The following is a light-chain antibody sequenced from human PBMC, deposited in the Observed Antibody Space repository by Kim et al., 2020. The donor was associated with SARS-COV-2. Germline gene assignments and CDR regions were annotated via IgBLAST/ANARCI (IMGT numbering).Light chain of an antibody. CDR3: QQYIRFPYT. V-gene: IGKV1-5*03. CDR2: LAS. Sequence: GSVGDRVTITCRASQNIGTFLAWYQQKPGKAPRLLIYLASTLESGVPSRFSGSGSGTEFTLTINSLQPDDFATYYCQQYIRFPYTFGQGTNVDIK. J-gene: IGKJ2*01. CDR1: QNIGTF.